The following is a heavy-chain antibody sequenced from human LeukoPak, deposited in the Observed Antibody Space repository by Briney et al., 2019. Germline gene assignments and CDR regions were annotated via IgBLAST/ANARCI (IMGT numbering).Heavy chain of an antibody. D-gene: IGHD6-13*01. J-gene: IGHJ3*02. V-gene: IGHV3-33*01. CDR2: IWYDGSNK. Sequence: GSLRLSCAASGFTFSSYGMHWVRQAPGKGLEWVAVIWYDGSNKYYADSVKGRFTISRDNSKNTLYLQMNSLRAEDTAVYYRARDSSSSFKNAFDIWGQGTMVTISS. CDR1: GFTFSSYG. CDR3: ARDSSSSFKNAFDI.